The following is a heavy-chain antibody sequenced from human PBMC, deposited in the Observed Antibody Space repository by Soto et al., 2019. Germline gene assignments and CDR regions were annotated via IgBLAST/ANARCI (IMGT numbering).Heavy chain of an antibody. CDR1: GGSMSSYY. D-gene: IGHD2-15*01. Sequence: SETLSLTCTVSGGSMSSYYWSWIRRPPGKGLEWIGYIYSSGSTNYNPSLKSRVTISSDMSKNQFSLKLSSVTAVDTAVYFCARGYCGGGTCYSRFFDYWGQGSLVTVSS. CDR2: IYSSGST. CDR3: ARGYCGGGTCYSRFFDY. V-gene: IGHV4-4*09. J-gene: IGHJ4*02.